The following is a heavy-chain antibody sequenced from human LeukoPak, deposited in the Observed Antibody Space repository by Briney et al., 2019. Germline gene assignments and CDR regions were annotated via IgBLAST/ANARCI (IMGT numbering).Heavy chain of an antibody. CDR1: NGSFGGYY. CDR2: VNLDGDT. J-gene: IGHJ5*02. V-gene: IGHV4-34*01. D-gene: IGHD3-16*01. Sequence: KSSETLSLTCAVYNGSFGGYYWSWIRQSPGKGLEWIGEVNLDGDTNYNPSLRSRVTISIDTSKNHFSLNLRSVTAADTAVYNCARAAWNGGGGFDPWGQGTLVTVSS. CDR3: ARAAWNGGGGFDP.